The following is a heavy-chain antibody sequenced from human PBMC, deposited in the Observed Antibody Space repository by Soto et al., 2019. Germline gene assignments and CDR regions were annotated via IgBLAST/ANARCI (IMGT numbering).Heavy chain of an antibody. Sequence: QVHVVQSGTEVKEPGASVKVSCSVSGYTYTSYAIHWVRQAPGEGLEWMGWVNPGIGNTKFSQGFEGRLTISRDTLGLSSLTSEDTAVYYGATRGGYDFPFDYWGQGTLVTVSS. CDR2: VNPGIGNT. J-gene: IGHJ4*02. CDR1: GYTYTSYA. CDR3: ATRGGYDFPFDY. D-gene: IGHD2-15*01. V-gene: IGHV1-3*01.